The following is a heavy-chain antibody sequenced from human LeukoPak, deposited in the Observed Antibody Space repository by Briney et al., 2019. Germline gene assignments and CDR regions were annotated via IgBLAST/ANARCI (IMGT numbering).Heavy chain of an antibody. CDR2: IYHSGST. CDR3: AREQALGYSSSAADY. Sequence: SETLSLTCTVSGGSISSGGYYWSWIRQPPGKGLEWIGYIYHSGSTYYNPSLKSRVTISVDRSKNQFSLKLSSATAADTAVYYCAREQALGYSSSAADYWGQGTLVTVSS. J-gene: IGHJ4*02. V-gene: IGHV4-30-2*01. D-gene: IGHD6-6*01. CDR1: GGSISSGGYY.